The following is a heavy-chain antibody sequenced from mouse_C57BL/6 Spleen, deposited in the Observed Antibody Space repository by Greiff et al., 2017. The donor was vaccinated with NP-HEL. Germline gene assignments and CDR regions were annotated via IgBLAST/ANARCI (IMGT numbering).Heavy chain of an antibody. Sequence: VQLQQPGAELVRPGSSVKLSCKASGYTFTSYWMDWVKQRPGQGLEWIGNIYPSDSETHYNQKFKDKATLTVDKSSSTAYMQLSSLTSEDSAVYYCARTRREYYFDYWGQGTTLTVSS. CDR1: GYTFTSYW. V-gene: IGHV1-61*01. CDR2: IYPSDSET. CDR3: ARTRREYYFDY. J-gene: IGHJ2*01. D-gene: IGHD3-3*01.